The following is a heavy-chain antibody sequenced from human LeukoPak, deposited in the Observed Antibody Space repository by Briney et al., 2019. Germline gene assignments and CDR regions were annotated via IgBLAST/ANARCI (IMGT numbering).Heavy chain of an antibody. V-gene: IGHV3-48*03. CDR2: ISSSGSIM. CDR3: ARDSSPYGALDY. J-gene: IGHJ4*02. CDR1: GFTFSSYE. Sequence: GGSLRLSCAASGFTFSSYEVNWVRQAPGKGLEWVSYISSSGSIMYYADSVKGRFTISRDNAKNSLYLQMNSLRAEDTAVYYCARDSSPYGALDYWGQGSLVTVSS. D-gene: IGHD4/OR15-4a*01.